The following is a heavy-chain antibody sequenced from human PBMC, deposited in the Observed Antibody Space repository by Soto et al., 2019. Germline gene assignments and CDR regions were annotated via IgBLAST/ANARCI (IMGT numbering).Heavy chain of an antibody. CDR2: INPNSGGT. Sequence: GASVKVSCKASGYTFTGYYMHWVRQAPGQGLEWMGWINPNSGGTNYAQKFQGWVTMTRDTSISTAYMELSRLRSDDTAVYYCAREVVAAMGYYYGMDVWGQGTTVTVSS. J-gene: IGHJ6*02. D-gene: IGHD2-15*01. CDR1: GYTFTGYY. V-gene: IGHV1-2*04. CDR3: AREVVAAMGYYYGMDV.